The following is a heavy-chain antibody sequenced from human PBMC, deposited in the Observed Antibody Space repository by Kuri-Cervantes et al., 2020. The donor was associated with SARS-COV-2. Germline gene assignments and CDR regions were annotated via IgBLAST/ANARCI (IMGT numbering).Heavy chain of an antibody. CDR2: INPNSGGT. D-gene: IGHD2-15*01. J-gene: IGHJ6*02. Sequence: ASVKVSCKASGYTFTGYYMHWVRQAPGQGLEWMGWINPNSGGTNYAQKFQGWVTMTRDTSISTAYMELSRLRSDDTAVYYCARTGLPGWYYYYGMDVWGQGTTVTVSS. CDR3: ARTGLPGWYYYYGMDV. CDR1: GYTFTGYY. V-gene: IGHV1-2*04.